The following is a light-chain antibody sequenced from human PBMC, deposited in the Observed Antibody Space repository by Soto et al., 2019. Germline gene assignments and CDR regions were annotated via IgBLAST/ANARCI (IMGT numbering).Light chain of an antibody. CDR3: QSYDSSLSAWV. J-gene: IGLJ3*02. Sequence: QAVVTQPPSVSGAPGQRVTISCTGSSSNVGTGYDVHWSQQLPGTAPKLLIYGNINRPSGVPDRFSGSKSGTSASLAISGLQTEDEADYYCQSYDSSLSAWVFGGGTKLTVL. V-gene: IGLV1-40*01. CDR2: GNI. CDR1: SSNVGTGYD.